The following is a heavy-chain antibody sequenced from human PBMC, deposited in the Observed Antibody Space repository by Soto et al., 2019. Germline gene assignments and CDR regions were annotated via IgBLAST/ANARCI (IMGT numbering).Heavy chain of an antibody. V-gene: IGHV1-18*01. CDR3: ARVGYSSSSFHYYYYGMDV. J-gene: IGHJ6*02. CDR2: ISAYNGNT. CDR1: GYTFTSYG. D-gene: IGHD6-6*01. Sequence: QVQLVQSGAEVKKPGASVKVSCKASGYTFTSYGISWVRQAPGQGLECMGWISAYNGNTNYAQKLQGRVTMTTDTSTSTAYMELRSLRSDDTAVYYCARVGYSSSSFHYYYYGMDVWGQGTTVTVSS.